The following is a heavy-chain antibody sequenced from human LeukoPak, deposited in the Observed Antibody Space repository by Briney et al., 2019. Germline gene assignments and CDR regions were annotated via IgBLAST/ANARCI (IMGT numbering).Heavy chain of an antibody. CDR1: GGSILDSTYY. CDR3: ARQSSGYYYGWFDP. J-gene: IGHJ5*02. Sequence: PSDTLSLTCTVSGGSILDSTYYWAWIRQPPGKGLDWIATIFYNGNTHYNPSLKSRVTMSVDTVKNQFSLNLNSVTAADTAVYYCARQSSGYYYGWFDPWGQGTLVTVSS. V-gene: IGHV4-39*01. D-gene: IGHD3-22*01. CDR2: IFYNGNT.